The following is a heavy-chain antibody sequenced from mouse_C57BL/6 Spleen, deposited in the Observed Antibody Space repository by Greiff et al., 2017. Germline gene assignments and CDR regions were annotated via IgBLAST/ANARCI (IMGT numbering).Heavy chain of an antibody. CDR2: IYPGDGYT. CDR1: GYAFSSYW. D-gene: IGHD1-1*01. CDR3: AREGLHCYGSRGAMED. J-gene: IGHJ4*01. Sequence: QVQLQQSGAELVKPGASVKISCKASGYAFSSYWMTWVKQRPGKGLEWIGQIYPGDGYTNYNGKFKGKATLTADKSSSTAYMQLSSLTSEDAAVYVCAREGLHCYGSRGAMEDWGQGTTVTVSS. V-gene: IGHV1-80*01.